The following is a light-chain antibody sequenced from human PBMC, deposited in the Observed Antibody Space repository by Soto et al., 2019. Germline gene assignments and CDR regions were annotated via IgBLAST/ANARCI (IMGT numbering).Light chain of an antibody. CDR2: EVT. CDR1: SSDVGGYNY. V-gene: IGLV2-8*01. Sequence: QSALTQPPSASASPGQSVTISCTGTSSDVGGYNYVSWYQQHPGKAPKLMIYEVTQRPSGVPDRCSGSKSGNTASLTVSGLQAEDEADYYCTSYAGSSLVFGGGTKLTVL. J-gene: IGLJ2*01. CDR3: TSYAGSSLV.